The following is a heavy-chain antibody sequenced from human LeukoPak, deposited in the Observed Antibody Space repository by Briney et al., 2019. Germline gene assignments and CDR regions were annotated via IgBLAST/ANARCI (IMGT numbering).Heavy chain of an antibody. V-gene: IGHV5-51*01. CDR2: IYPGDSDT. CDR1: GYSFTSYW. D-gene: IGHD6-19*01. CDR3: ARHQYSSGWVSWFDP. Sequence: PGASLQISCKGSGYSFTSYWIGWGRQMPGKGLEWMGIIYPGDSDTRYSPSSQGQVTISADKSISTAYLQWSSLKASDTAMYYCARHQYSSGWVSWFDPWGQGTLVTVSS. J-gene: IGHJ5*02.